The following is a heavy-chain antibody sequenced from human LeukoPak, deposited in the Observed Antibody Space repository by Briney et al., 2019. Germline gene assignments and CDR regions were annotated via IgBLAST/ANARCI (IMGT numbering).Heavy chain of an antibody. CDR3: ASGSKDDYYYGMDV. Sequence: GGSLRLSCAASGFTVSSNYMTWVRQAPGKGLEWVSVIYSGGSTDYADSVKGRFTISRDKCKNTVYVQMSSLRTEDTAVYYCASGSKDDYYYGMDVWGQGTTVTVSS. CDR2: IYSGGST. V-gene: IGHV3-53*01. J-gene: IGHJ6*02. CDR1: GFTVSSNY. D-gene: IGHD5-24*01.